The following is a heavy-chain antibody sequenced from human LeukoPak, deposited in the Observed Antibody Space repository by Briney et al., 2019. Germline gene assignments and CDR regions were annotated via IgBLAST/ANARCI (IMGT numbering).Heavy chain of an antibody. CDR3: ARDADYYDSSGYYRLDY. J-gene: IGHJ4*02. D-gene: IGHD3-22*01. V-gene: IGHV1-69*05. CDR1: GGTFSSYA. Sequence: SVKVSCKASGGTFSSYAIGWVRQAPGQGLEWMGGIIPIFGTANYAQKFQGRVTITTDESTSTAYMELSSLRSEDTAVYYCARDADYYDSSGYYRLDYWGQGTLVTVSS. CDR2: IIPIFGTA.